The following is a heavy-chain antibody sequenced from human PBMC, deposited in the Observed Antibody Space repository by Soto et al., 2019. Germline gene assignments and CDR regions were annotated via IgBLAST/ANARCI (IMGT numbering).Heavy chain of an antibody. CDR3: AKDSLGYCTGGNCYNFHFDQ. CDR2: ISGSGGST. CDR1: GFTFSSYT. J-gene: IGHJ4*02. D-gene: IGHD2-15*01. V-gene: IGHV3-23*01. Sequence: GGSLRLSCAASGFTFSSYTMSWVRQAPGKGLEWVSTISGSGGSTYYADSVKGRFTISRDNSKNTLYLQMNSLRAEDTAIYYCAKDSLGYCTGGNCYNFHFDQWGQGTLVTVSS.